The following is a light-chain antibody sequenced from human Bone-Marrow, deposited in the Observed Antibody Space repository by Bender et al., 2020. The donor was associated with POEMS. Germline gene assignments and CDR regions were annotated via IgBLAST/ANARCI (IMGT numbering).Light chain of an antibody. CDR2: DDS. V-gene: IGLV3-21*02. Sequence: SYVLTQPPSVSVAPGQTARVTCGGDNIGSNSVHWYQQKPGQAPVLVVYDDSDRPSGIPERFSGSNSGNTATLTITRVEDGDEADYYCQVWDSSSHEWVFGGGTKVTVL. CDR1: NIGSNS. CDR3: QVWDSSSHEWV. J-gene: IGLJ3*02.